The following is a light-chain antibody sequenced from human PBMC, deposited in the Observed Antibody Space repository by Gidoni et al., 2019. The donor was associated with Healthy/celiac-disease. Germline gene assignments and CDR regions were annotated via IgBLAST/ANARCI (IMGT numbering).Light chain of an antibody. CDR1: QSVSSY. V-gene: IGKV3-11*01. CDR2: DAS. J-gene: IGKJ5*01. Sequence: EIVLTQSPATLSLSPGERATISCRASQSVSSYLAWYPQKPGQAPRLLISDASNRATGIQARFSGRGSGTDFTLTSSSLEPEDFAVDYCQQRSNWPPEITFGQGTRLESK. CDR3: QQRSNWPPEIT.